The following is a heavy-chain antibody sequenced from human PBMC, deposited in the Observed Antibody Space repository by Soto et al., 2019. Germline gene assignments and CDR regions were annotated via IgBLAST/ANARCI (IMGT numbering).Heavy chain of an antibody. CDR2: VNPSGGST. CDR1: GYLFTAYS. D-gene: IGHD2-15*01. V-gene: IGHV1-46*01. Sequence: ASVKVSCKASGYLFTAYSMHWVRLAPGQGLEWMGVVNPSGGSTKYAQNFQGRVTMTRDTSTTTIYMELSSLRSGDTAIYYCAREENCSGGTCYSEYFHRWGQGTLVTVSS. J-gene: IGHJ1*01. CDR3: AREENCSGGTCYSEYFHR.